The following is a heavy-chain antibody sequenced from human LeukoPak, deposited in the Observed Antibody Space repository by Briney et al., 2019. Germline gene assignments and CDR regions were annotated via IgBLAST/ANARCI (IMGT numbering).Heavy chain of an antibody. CDR3: ARGTSGITMIVVVTLYYFDY. D-gene: IGHD3-22*01. CDR2: IYYSGST. V-gene: IGHV4-34*01. Sequence: SETLSLTCAVYGGSFSGYYWSWIRQPPGKGLEWIGSIYYSGSTYYNPSLKSRVTISVDTSKNQFSLKLSSVTAADTAVYYCARGTSGITMIVVVTLYYFDYWGQGTLVTVSS. J-gene: IGHJ4*02. CDR1: GGSFSGYY.